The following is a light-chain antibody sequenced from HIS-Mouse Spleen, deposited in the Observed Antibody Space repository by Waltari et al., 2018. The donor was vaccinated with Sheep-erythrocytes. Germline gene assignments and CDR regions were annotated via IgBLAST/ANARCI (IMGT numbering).Light chain of an antibody. CDR1: SSDVGSYNL. CDR2: EGS. Sequence: QSALTQPASVSGSPGQSITISCTGTSSDVGSYNLVSCYQQHPGKAPKLMIYEGSKRPSGVSNRFSGSKSGYTASLTISGLQAEDEADYYCCSYAGSSTYVVFGGGTKLTVL. CDR3: CSYAGSSTYVV. J-gene: IGLJ2*01. V-gene: IGLV2-23*01.